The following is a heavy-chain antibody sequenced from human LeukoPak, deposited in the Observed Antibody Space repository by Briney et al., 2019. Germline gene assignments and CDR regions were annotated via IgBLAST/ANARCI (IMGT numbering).Heavy chain of an antibody. CDR2: IYHSGST. V-gene: IGHV4-38-2*02. CDR3: ARDRSGPFLFDY. J-gene: IGHJ4*02. CDR1: GYSISSGYY. Sequence: SGTLSLTCTVSGYSISSGYYWGWIRQAPGKGLELIGNIYHSGSTYYNPSLRGRVTISVDTSNNRFSLKLNSVTAADTAVYYCARDRSGPFLFDYWGQGTLVTVSS.